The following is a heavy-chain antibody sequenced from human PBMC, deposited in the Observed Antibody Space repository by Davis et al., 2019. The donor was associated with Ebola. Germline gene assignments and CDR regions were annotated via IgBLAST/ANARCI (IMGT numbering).Heavy chain of an antibody. V-gene: IGHV3-13*01. CDR1: GFTFNIFD. CDR3: ARGNRFCSGDICANWFDP. J-gene: IGHJ5*02. Sequence: GESLKISCAASGFTFNIFDMHWVRQATGKGLEWVSAIGTAGDTYYPGSVKGRFTISRENAKNSLYLQMNSLRAEDTVVYYCARGNRFCSGDICANWFDPWGQGTLVTVSS. CDR2: IGTAGDT. D-gene: IGHD2-15*01.